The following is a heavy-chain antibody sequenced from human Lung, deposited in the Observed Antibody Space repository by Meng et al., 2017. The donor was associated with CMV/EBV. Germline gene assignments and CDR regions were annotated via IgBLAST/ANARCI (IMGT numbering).Heavy chain of an antibody. J-gene: IGHJ3*02. CDR1: GYSFTSYW. D-gene: IGHD2-2*02. CDR2: IYPGDSDT. V-gene: IGHV5-51*01. Sequence: GEXXKISCKGSGYSFTSYWIGWVRQMPGKGLEWMGIIYPGDSDTRYSPSFQGQVTISADKSISTAYLQWSSLKASDTAMYYCARQLYCSSTSCYTNAFEIXGQGTMVTVSS. CDR3: ARQLYCSSTSCYTNAFEI.